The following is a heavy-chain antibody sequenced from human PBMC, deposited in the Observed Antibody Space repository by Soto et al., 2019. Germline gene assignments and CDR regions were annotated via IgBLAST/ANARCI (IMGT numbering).Heavy chain of an antibody. CDR3: AKELYDILTGPWSY. D-gene: IGHD3-9*01. CDR1: GFTFSSYG. J-gene: IGHJ4*02. V-gene: IGHV3-30*18. CDR2: ISYDGSNK. Sequence: GGSLRLSCAASGFTFSSYGMHWVRQAPGKGLEWVAVISYDGSNKYYADSVKGRFTISRDNSKNTLYLQMNSLRAEDTAVYYCAKELYDILTGPWSYWGQGTLVTVSS.